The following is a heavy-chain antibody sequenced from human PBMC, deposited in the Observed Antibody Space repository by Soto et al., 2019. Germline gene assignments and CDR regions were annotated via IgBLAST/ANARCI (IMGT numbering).Heavy chain of an antibody. J-gene: IGHJ6*02. CDR1: GYSISSGYY. CDR3: AKDFWFGEYGMDV. D-gene: IGHD3-10*01. CDR2: ISWNSGSI. V-gene: IGHV3-9*01. Sequence: LSLTCAVSGYSISSGYYWGWIRQPPGKGLEWVSGISWNSGSIGYADSVKGRFTISRDNAKNSLYLQMNSLRAEDTALYYCAKDFWFGEYGMDVWGQGTTVTVSS.